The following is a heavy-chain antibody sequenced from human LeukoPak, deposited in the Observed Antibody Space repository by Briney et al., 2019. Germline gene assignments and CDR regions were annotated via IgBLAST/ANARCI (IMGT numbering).Heavy chain of an antibody. CDR2: ISSSSSTI. D-gene: IGHD7-27*01. CDR3: ANANWGLGGFFDY. J-gene: IGHJ4*02. Sequence: GGSLRLSCAASGFTLSSYSMNWVRQAPGKGLEWVSYISSSSSTIYYADSVKGRFTISRDNAKNSLYLQMNSLRAEDTAVYYCANANWGLGGFFDYWGQGTLVTVSS. CDR1: GFTLSSYS. V-gene: IGHV3-48*01.